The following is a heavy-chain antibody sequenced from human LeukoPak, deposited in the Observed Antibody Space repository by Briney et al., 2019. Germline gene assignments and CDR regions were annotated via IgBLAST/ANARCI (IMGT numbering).Heavy chain of an antibody. CDR2: IRYDGSNK. CDR1: GFTFSSYG. J-gene: IGHJ4*02. Sequence: GGSLRLSCAASGFTFSSYGMHWVRQAPGKGLEWVAFIRYDGSNKYYADSVKGRFTISRDNSRNTLYLQMNSLRAEDTAVYYCAKDVGEYFDYWGQGTLVTVSS. V-gene: IGHV3-30*02. CDR3: AKDVGEYFDY. D-gene: IGHD1-26*01.